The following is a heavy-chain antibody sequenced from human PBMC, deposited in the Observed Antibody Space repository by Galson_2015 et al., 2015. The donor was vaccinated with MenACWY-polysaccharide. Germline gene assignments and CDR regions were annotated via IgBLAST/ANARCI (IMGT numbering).Heavy chain of an antibody. Sequence: SVKVSCEASGYTFTGYYMHWVRQAPGQGLEWMGWINPRNGGTYYAQKFQGRVTMTRDTASRSVYTEMNRLRSDDTAVYYCARDKGPAEVNPGGDYAFDVWGQGTTVTVSS. D-gene: IGHD3-16*01. CDR1: GYTFTGYY. CDR3: ARDKGPAEVNPGGDYAFDV. J-gene: IGHJ6*02. V-gene: IGHV1-2*02. CDR2: INPRNGGT.